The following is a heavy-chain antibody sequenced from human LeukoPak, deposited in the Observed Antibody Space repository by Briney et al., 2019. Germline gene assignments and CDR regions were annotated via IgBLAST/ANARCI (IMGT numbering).Heavy chain of an antibody. D-gene: IGHD3-10*01. CDR2: IYYSGST. Sequence: SETLSLTCAVSGGSISSNSYYWGWIRQPPGKGLEWIGYIYYSGSTNYNPSLKSRVTISVDTSKNQFSLKLSSVTAADTAVYYCARLSHYYGSGYGDYWGQGTLVTVSS. J-gene: IGHJ4*02. CDR3: ARLSHYYGSGYGDY. V-gene: IGHV4-61*05. CDR1: GGSISSNSYY.